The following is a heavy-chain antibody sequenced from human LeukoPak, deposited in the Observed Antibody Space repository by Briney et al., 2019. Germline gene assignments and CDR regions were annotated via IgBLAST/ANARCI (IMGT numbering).Heavy chain of an antibody. CDR1: GFTFTSYW. V-gene: IGHV3-48*04. CDR2: ISSSGSTI. CDR3: ATVPLSVQYGNFDY. Sequence: PGGSLRLSCVASGFTFTSYWMSWVRQAPGKGLEWVSYISSSGSTIYYADSVKGRFTISRDNAKNSLYLQMNSLRAEDTAVYYCATVPLSVQYGNFDYWGQGTLVTVSS. J-gene: IGHJ4*02. D-gene: IGHD2/OR15-2a*01.